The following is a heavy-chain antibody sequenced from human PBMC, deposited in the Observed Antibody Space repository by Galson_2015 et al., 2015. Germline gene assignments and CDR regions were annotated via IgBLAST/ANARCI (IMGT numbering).Heavy chain of an antibody. CDR3: VRGNSGYGNFDY. Sequence: ALRLSCAASGLTFSSYWKHWVRHAPGKGLVWVSRIYTAACSASSAEYVKGRFTISRDDAKSALYRQMNSLRAEDTVVYYCVRGNSGYGNFDYWVQGTLVTVSS. CDR1: GLTFSSYW. CDR2: IYTAACSA. V-gene: IGHV3-74*01. J-gene: IGHJ4*02. D-gene: IGHD5-18*01.